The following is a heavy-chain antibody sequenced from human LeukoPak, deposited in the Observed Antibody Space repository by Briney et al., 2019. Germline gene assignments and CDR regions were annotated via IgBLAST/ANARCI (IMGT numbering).Heavy chain of an antibody. CDR3: ARGRRDGYNLIDAFDI. Sequence: SGGSLRLSCAASGFTFSSYGMSWVRQAPGKGLEWVSSISSSSSYIYYSDSVKGRFTISRDNAKNSLFLEMNSLRAEDTAVYYCARGRRDGYNLIDAFDIWGLGSMVTVSS. V-gene: IGHV3-21*01. CDR1: GFTFSSYG. J-gene: IGHJ3*02. D-gene: IGHD5-24*01. CDR2: ISSSSSYI.